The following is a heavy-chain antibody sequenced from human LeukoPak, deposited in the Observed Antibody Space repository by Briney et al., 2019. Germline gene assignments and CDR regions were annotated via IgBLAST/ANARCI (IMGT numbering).Heavy chain of an antibody. J-gene: IGHJ6*03. Sequence: PSETLSLTCTVSGGSISSYYWSWIRQPPGKGLEWIGYIYYSGTTHYNPSLKSRVTISEDTSKNQVSLKVSSVTAADTAVYYCARLYSSSSDYLDVWGRGTTVTVSS. CDR2: IYYSGTT. CDR3: ARLYSSSSDYLDV. CDR1: GGSISSYY. V-gene: IGHV4-59*01. D-gene: IGHD6-6*01.